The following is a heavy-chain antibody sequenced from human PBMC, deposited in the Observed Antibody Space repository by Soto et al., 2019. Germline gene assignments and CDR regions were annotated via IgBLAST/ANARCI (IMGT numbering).Heavy chain of an antibody. Sequence: QVQLVQSGAEVRKPGASVTISCKASGYTFTGYYVHWVRQAPGQGLEWMGWINPNSGGTNYAQNFQGWVSMTRDTSISTVYTELSRLRSDDRAVYYCATSRASIAVAGETEYYFDYWGQGTLVTVSS. J-gene: IGHJ4*02. D-gene: IGHD6-19*01. V-gene: IGHV1-2*04. CDR2: INPNSGGT. CDR1: GYTFTGYY. CDR3: ATSRASIAVAGETEYYFDY.